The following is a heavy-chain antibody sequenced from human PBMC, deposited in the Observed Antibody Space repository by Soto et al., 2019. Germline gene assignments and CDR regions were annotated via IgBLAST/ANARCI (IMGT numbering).Heavy chain of an antibody. CDR2: IFYSGST. CDR1: GGSINSGGYY. CDR3: ARVGGSGSPFDN. V-gene: IGHV4-31*03. D-gene: IGHD3-10*01. Sequence: QVQLQESGPGLVKPSQTLSLTCTVSGGSINSGGYYWSWIRQHPGKGLEWIGYIFYSGSTYYNPSLKSRVTVSVDMSTNQFSLKLSSVTAADTAVYYCARVGGSGSPFDNWGQGTLVTVSS. J-gene: IGHJ4*02.